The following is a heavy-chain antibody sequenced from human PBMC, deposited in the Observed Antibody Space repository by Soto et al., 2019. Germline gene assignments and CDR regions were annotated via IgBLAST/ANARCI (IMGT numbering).Heavy chain of an antibody. Sequence: TVSGDYIRCGCYHWSWIRQHPGKGLEWIGYIYYSGSTYYNPSLKSRVTISVDTSKNQFSLKLSSVTAADTAVYYCARPRITIFGVVDDWYFDLWGRGTLATVSS. J-gene: IGHJ2*01. CDR1: GDYIRCGCYH. CDR2: IYYSGST. CDR3: ARPRITIFGVVDDWYFDL. D-gene: IGHD3-3*01. V-gene: IGHV4-31*03.